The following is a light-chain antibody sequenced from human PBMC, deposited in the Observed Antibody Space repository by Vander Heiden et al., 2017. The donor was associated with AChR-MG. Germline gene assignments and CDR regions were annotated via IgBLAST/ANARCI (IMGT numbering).Light chain of an antibody. J-gene: IGLJ1*01. V-gene: IGLV2-14*01. CDR3: SSYTSSSTPYYV. CDR2: DVS. Sequence: QSALTQPASVSGSPGQSLTISCTGTSSDVGGYNYVSWYQQHPGKAPKLMIYDVSKRPSGVSNRFSGSKSGNTASLTISGLQAEDEADYYCSSYTSSSTPYYVFGTGTKVTVL. CDR1: SSDVGGYNY.